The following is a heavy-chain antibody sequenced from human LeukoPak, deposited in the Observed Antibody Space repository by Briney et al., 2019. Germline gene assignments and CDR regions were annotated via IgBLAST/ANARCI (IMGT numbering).Heavy chain of an antibody. CDR2: INSRSSFI. CDR1: GFTFISYS. D-gene: IGHD5-18*01. J-gene: IGHJ5*02. CDR3: AISCAARVTRGWFDP. Sequence: GGYLRLSSAAFGFTFISYSMNWVRQAPGKGLEWVSSINSRSSFIYYADSVKGLITISRDNAKNSLYLQMNSLRAEDTAVYYCAISCAARVTRGWFDPWGQGTLVTVSS. V-gene: IGHV3-21*01.